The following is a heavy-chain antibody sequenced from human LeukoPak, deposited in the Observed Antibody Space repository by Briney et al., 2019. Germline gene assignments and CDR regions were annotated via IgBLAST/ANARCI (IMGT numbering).Heavy chain of an antibody. CDR3: ARRGIAVAGTPAEYFQH. J-gene: IGHJ1*01. V-gene: IGHV5-51*01. Sequence: GESLKISCKGSGYIFTPYWIAWVRQMPGKGLEWMGIIYPGDSDIRYNPSFQGQVTISADKSISTAYLQWSSLKASDTAMYYCARRGIAVAGTPAEYFQHWGQGTLVTVSS. D-gene: IGHD6-19*01. CDR2: IYPGDSDI. CDR1: GYIFTPYW.